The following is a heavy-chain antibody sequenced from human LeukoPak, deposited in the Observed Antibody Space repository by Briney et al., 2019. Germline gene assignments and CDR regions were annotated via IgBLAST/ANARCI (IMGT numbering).Heavy chain of an antibody. Sequence: SETLSLTCTVSGGSISSYYWSWIRQSPGKGLEWIGYIHYSGSTNYNPSLKSRVTMSVDTSKNQFSLKLSSVTAADTAVYYWARGPRRNTGTTYYFGMDVWGQGTTVTVS. CDR3: ARGPRRNTGTTYYFGMDV. CDR2: IHYSGST. D-gene: IGHD1-7*01. J-gene: IGHJ6*02. V-gene: IGHV4-59*01. CDR1: GGSISSYY.